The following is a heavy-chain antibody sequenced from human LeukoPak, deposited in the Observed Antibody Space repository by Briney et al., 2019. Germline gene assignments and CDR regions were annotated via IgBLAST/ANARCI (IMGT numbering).Heavy chain of an antibody. D-gene: IGHD4-17*01. V-gene: IGHV4-39*01. J-gene: IGHJ6*02. CDR1: GGSISSSSYY. CDR2: IYYSGST. Sequence: SETLSLTCTVSGGSISSSSYYWGSIRQPPGKGLEWIGSIYYSGSTYYNPSLKSRVTISVDTSKNQFSLKLSSVTAADTAVYYCVRSYDDPYYYYGMDVWGQGTTVTVSS. CDR3: VRSYDDPYYYYGMDV.